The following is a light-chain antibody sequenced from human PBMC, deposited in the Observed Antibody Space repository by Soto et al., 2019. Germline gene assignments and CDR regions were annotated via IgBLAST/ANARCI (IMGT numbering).Light chain of an antibody. Sequence: EIVLTQSPGTLSLSPGERATLSCRASQSVSSSYLAWYQQKPGQAPRLIIYAASSRATGLPDRFSGSGSGTDFPLIISRLEPEDVAVYYCQQYGSSLYTFGQGTKLEIK. CDR3: QQYGSSLYT. J-gene: IGKJ2*01. V-gene: IGKV3-20*01. CDR2: AAS. CDR1: QSVSSSY.